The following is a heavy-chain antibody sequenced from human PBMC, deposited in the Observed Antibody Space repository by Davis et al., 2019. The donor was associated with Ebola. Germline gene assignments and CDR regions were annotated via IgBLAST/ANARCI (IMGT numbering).Heavy chain of an antibody. J-gene: IGHJ4*02. D-gene: IGHD3-22*01. CDR1: GFTFSGSA. Sequence: GESLKISCAASGFTFSGSAMHWVRQASGEGLEWVGRIRSKANSYATAYAASVKGRFTISRDDSKNTAYLQMNSLKTEDTAVYYCTTQSLTTSWVDYWGQGTLVTVSS. V-gene: IGHV3-73*01. CDR3: TTQSLTTSWVDY. CDR2: IRSKANSYAT.